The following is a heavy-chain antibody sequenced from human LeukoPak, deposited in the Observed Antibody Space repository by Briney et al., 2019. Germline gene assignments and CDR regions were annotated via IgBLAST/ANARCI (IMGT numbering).Heavy chain of an antibody. V-gene: IGHV4-59*01. CDR3: ARDIGSYCSGGSCPYYYYMDV. Sequence: SETLSLTCTVSGGSISSYYWSWIRQPPGKGLEWIGYIYYSGSTNYNPSLKSRVTISVDTSKNQFSLKLSSVTAADTAVYYCARDIGSYCSGGSCPYYYYMDVWGKGTTVTVSS. CDR1: GGSISSYY. J-gene: IGHJ6*03. CDR2: IYYSGST. D-gene: IGHD2-15*01.